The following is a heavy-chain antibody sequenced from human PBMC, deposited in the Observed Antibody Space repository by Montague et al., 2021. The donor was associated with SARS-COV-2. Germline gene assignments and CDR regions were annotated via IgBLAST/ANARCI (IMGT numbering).Heavy chain of an antibody. V-gene: IGHV4-39*01. CDR2: VYYSGNT. J-gene: IGHJ4*02. CDR3: ARRCTGGGCCDASH. D-gene: IGHD2-15*01. Sequence: SETLSLTCTVSGGSISNSNYYWGWIRQPPGKGLEWIGSVYYSGNTYHNPSLKSRVSISVDTSKSQLSLKVMSVTAADTAVYYCARRCTGGGCCDASHWGQGTLVTVSS. CDR1: GGSISNSNYY.